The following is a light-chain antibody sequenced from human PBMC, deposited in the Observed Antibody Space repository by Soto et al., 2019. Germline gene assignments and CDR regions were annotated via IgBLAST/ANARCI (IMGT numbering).Light chain of an antibody. V-gene: IGKV1-5*03. J-gene: IGKJ1*01. CDR2: KAS. CDR3: QHYNSYSEA. Sequence: NQSPSTMSAWPGDRVTITYRASQTISSWLAWYQQKPGKAPKLLIYKASTLKSGVPSRFSGSGSGTEFTLTISSLQPDDFATYYCQHYNSYSEAFGQGTKVDIK. CDR1: QTISSW.